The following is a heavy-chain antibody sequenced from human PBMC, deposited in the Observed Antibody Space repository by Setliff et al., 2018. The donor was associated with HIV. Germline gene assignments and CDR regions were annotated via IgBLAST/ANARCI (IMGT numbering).Heavy chain of an antibody. V-gene: IGHV4-38-2*01. Sequence: SETLSLTCAVSGYSIGSGSFWGWIRQPPGKGLEWIATIPHNGGTYYNPDPSLTGRVTISVDTSKNQFSLNLSSVTAADTAVYYCASRVYYYDESAILREEGFVPWGQGTLVTVSS. CDR3: ASRVYYYDESAILREEGFVP. CDR1: GYSIGSGSF. CDR2: IPHNGGT. J-gene: IGHJ5*02. D-gene: IGHD3-22*01.